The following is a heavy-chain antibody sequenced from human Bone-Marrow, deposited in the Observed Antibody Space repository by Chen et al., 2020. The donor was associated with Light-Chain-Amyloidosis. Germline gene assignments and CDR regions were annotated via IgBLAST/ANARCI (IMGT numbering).Heavy chain of an antibody. CDR1: GYTFTDSY. CDR3: ATEFGITGLGAAY. D-gene: IGHD1-20*01. V-gene: IGHV1-69-2*01. J-gene: IGHJ4*02. Sequence: EVQLAQSGPEVKTTGATVKISCKVSGYTFTDSYFHWVQQAPGQGLEWVGFVDPEDGKTVYAETFQGRVTITADTSTATVYMQLGSLRSADTAVYYCATEFGITGLGAAYWGQGTLVTVSS. CDR2: VDPEDGKT.